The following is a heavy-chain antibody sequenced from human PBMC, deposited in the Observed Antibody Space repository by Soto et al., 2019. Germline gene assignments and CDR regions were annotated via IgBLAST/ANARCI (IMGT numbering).Heavy chain of an antibody. CDR2: MNPNSGNT. Sequence: ASVKVFCKASGYTFTSYDINWVRQATGQGLEWMGWMNPNSGNTGYAQKFQGRVTMTRNISISTAYMELSSLRSEDTAVYYCARGSRYFDWLSYDAFDIWGQGAMVTVSS. J-gene: IGHJ3*02. CDR3: ARGSRYFDWLSYDAFDI. D-gene: IGHD3-9*01. V-gene: IGHV1-8*01. CDR1: GYTFTSYD.